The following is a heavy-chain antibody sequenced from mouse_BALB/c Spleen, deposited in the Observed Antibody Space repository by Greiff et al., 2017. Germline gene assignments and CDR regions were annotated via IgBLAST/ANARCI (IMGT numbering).Heavy chain of an antibody. J-gene: IGHJ4*01. V-gene: IGHV1S126*01. CDR1: GYSFTSYW. Sequence: QVQLKESGPQLVRPGASVKISCKASGYSFTSYWMHWVKQRPGQGLEWIGMIDPSDSETRLNQKFKDKATLTVDKSSSTAYMQLSSPTSEDSAVYYCARYQDYYAMDDWGQGTSVTVSS. CDR3: ARYQDYYAMDD. CDR2: IDPSDSET.